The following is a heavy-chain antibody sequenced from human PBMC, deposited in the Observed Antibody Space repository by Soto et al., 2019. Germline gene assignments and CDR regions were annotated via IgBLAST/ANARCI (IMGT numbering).Heavy chain of an antibody. J-gene: IGHJ4*02. CDR1: GFTFNTYA. V-gene: IGHV3-23*01. CDR3: AKESATEGSHFDY. CDR2: ISGSGGCT. Sequence: EVQVLESGGGLVQPGGSLRLSCAASGFTFNTYAMSWVRQVAGMGLEWVSSISGSGGCTYYADSVKGRFNISRDNSKDPLYRQMNSLRAEDTALYYCAKESATEGSHFDYWGQRPLVTVSS.